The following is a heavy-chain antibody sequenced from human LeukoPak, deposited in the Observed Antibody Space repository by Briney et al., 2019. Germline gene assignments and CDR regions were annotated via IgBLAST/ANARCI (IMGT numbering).Heavy chain of an antibody. CDR3: AKDRHSNYDYFDY. V-gene: IGHV3-30*02. CDR1: GFTFSSYG. CDR2: IRYDGSNK. Sequence: GGSLRLSCAASGFTFSSYGMHWVRQAPGKGLEWVAFIRYDGSNKYYADSVKGRFTISRDNSKNTLYLQMNSLRAEDTAVYYCAKDRHSNYDYFDYWGQGTLVTVSS. D-gene: IGHD4-11*01. J-gene: IGHJ4*02.